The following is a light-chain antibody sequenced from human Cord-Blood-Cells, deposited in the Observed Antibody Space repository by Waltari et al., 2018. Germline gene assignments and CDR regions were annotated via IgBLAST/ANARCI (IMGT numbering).Light chain of an antibody. J-gene: IGLJ1*01. CDR3: CSYAGSSTLYV. CDR1: SSAVGCYNL. Sequence: QSALTQPASVSGSPGQSITLPCTGTSSAVGCYNLVSWYQQHPGKAPKLMIYEVSKRPSGVSNRFSGSKSGNTASLTISGLQAEDEADYYCCSYAGSSTLYVFGTGTKVTVL. V-gene: IGLV2-23*02. CDR2: EVS.